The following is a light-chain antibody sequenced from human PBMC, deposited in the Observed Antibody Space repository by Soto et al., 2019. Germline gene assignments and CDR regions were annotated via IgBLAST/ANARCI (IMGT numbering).Light chain of an antibody. V-gene: IGLV2-14*01. J-gene: IGLJ2*01. Sequence: QAVVTQPASVSGSPGQSITISCTGTSSDVGGYNYVSWYQQHPGKAPKLMIYDVSNRPSGVSNRFSGSKSGNTASLTISGLQAEDEADYYCSSYTSSSHVVFGGGTKVTVL. CDR3: SSYTSSSHVV. CDR2: DVS. CDR1: SSDVGGYNY.